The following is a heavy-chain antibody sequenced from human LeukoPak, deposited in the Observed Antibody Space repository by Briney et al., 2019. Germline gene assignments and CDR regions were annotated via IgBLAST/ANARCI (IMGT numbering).Heavy chain of an antibody. CDR1: GGSFSSYY. Sequence: SETLSLTCAVYGGSFSSYYWGWIRQPPGKGLEWIGSIYYSGSTYYNPSLKSRVTISVDTSKNQFSLKLSSVTAADTAVYYCARQGRWTLYYFDYWGQGTLVTVSS. D-gene: IGHD3/OR15-3a*01. V-gene: IGHV4-39*01. J-gene: IGHJ4*02. CDR2: IYYSGST. CDR3: ARQGRWTLYYFDY.